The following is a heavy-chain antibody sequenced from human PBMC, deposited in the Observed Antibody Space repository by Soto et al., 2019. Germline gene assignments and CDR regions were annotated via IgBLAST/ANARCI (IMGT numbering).Heavy chain of an antibody. CDR3: TTVDAVVLN. CDR1: GFTFNNAW. D-gene: IGHD6-19*01. J-gene: IGHJ4*02. V-gene: IGHV3-15*01. Sequence: EVQLVESGGGLVKPGGSLRLSCAASGFTFNNAWMSWVRQAPGGGLEWVGRIKRNIDGGTTDYAAPVEGRFAISRDDSNSILYLQMNSLKSEDTAVYYCTTVDAVVLNWGQGIVVTVSS. CDR2: IKRNIDGGTT.